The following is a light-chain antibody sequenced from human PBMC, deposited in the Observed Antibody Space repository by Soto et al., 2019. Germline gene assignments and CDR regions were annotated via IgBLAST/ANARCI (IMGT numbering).Light chain of an antibody. Sequence: QSVLTQPASVSGSPGQSITISCTGTSSDVVGFNYVSWYQQHPGKAPKLMIYEVSNRPSGVSNRFSGSKSGNTASLTISGLQAEDESDYYCSSYTSTSVVFGGGTKLTVL. CDR2: EVS. CDR3: SSYTSTSVV. J-gene: IGLJ2*01. CDR1: SSDVVGFNY. V-gene: IGLV2-14*01.